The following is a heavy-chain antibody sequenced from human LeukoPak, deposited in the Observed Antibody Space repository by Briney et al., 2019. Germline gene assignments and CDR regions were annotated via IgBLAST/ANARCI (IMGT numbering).Heavy chain of an antibody. CDR1: GFNFRGSS. Sequence: GGSLRLSCTVSGFNFRGSSMTWIRQAPGKGLEWVSSISASGDVTYFADSVKGRFSVSRDNSKSTMSLQMNNLRVEDTAVYYCARVQVGSSSGLNYWGQGTLVTVSS. D-gene: IGHD6-13*01. CDR3: ARVQVGSSSGLNY. V-gene: IGHV3-23*01. CDR2: ISASGDVT. J-gene: IGHJ4*02.